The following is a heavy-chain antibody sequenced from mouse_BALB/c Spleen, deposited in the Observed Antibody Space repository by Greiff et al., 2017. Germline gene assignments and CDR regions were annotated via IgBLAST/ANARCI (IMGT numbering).Heavy chain of an antibody. CDR1: GFTFTDYY. J-gene: IGHJ4*01. CDR3: AREIYYGYDGAMDY. Sequence: EVKVVESGGGLVQPGGSLRLSCATSGFTFTDYYMSWVRQPPGKALEWLGFIRNKANGYTTEYSASVKGRFTISRDNSQSILYLQMNTLRAEDSATYYCAREIYYGYDGAMDYWGQGTSVTVSS. CDR2: IRNKANGYTT. V-gene: IGHV7-3*02. D-gene: IGHD2-2*01.